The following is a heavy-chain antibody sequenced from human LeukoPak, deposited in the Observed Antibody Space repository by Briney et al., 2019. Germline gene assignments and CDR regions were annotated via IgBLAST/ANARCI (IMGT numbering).Heavy chain of an antibody. Sequence: GGSLRLSCAASGFTVSSNYMSWVRQAPGKGLEWVSVIYSGGSTYYADSVKGRFTISRDNSKNTLYLQMNSLRAEDTAVYYCASWKYSSGWDYGMDVWGQGTTVTVSS. D-gene: IGHD6-19*01. CDR2: IYSGGST. V-gene: IGHV3-66*01. J-gene: IGHJ6*02. CDR3: ASWKYSSGWDYGMDV. CDR1: GFTVSSNY.